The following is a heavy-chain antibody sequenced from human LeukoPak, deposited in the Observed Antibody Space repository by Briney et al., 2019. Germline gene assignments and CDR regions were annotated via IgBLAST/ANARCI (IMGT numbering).Heavy chain of an antibody. Sequence: SETLSLTCAVYGGSFSGYYWSWIRQPPGKGLEWIGEINHSGSTNYNPSLKSRVTISVDTSKNQFSLKLSSVTAADTAVYYCARRRGCSNTSCYEDYYYYYYMDVWGKGTTVTVSS. CDR2: INHSGST. CDR3: ARRRGCSNTSCYEDYYYYYYMDV. V-gene: IGHV4-34*01. D-gene: IGHD2-2*01. J-gene: IGHJ6*03. CDR1: GGSFSGYY.